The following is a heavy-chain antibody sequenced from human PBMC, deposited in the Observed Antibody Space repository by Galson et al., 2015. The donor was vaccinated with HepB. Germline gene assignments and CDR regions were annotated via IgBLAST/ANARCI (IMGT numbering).Heavy chain of an antibody. D-gene: IGHD6-6*01. J-gene: IGHJ4*02. CDR1: GVSVSSNYVG. CDR2: TYYRSKWYN. CDR3: ARGRIADRPGLLDS. Sequence: CAISGVSVSSNYVGWNWIRQSPSRGLEWLGRTYYRSKWYNEYAVSVKSRITINPDTSKNQFSLQLKSVTPEDTAVYFCARGRIADRPGLLDSWGQGTLVTVSS. V-gene: IGHV6-1*01.